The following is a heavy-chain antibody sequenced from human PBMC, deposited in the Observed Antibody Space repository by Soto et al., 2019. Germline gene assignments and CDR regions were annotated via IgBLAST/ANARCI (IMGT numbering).Heavy chain of an antibody. CDR1: GGSISSSNW. V-gene: IGHV4-4*02. CDR2: IYHSGST. D-gene: IGHD6-13*01. J-gene: IGHJ5*02. Sequence: PSETLSLTCAVSGGSISSSNWWSWVRQPPGKGLEWIGEIYHSGSTNYNPSLKSRVTISVDKSKNQFSLKLSSVTAADTAVYYCARVGRGQQLPLGWFDPWGQGTLVTVS. CDR3: ARVGRGQQLPLGWFDP.